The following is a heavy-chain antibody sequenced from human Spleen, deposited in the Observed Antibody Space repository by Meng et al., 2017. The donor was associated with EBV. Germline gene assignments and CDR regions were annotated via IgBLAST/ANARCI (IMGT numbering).Heavy chain of an antibody. D-gene: IGHD6-13*01. J-gene: IGHJ4*02. Sequence: QVQLVQSGSELKKPGASVTVACKASGYSLTDYPMNWVRQAPGQGLEWMGWINTNTGNPTYDQGFTGRFVFLLDTSVNTAYLQINSLKAEDTAVYYCARGAAAGHWGQGTLVTASS. V-gene: IGHV7-4-1*02. CDR3: ARGAAAGH. CDR1: GYSLTDYP. CDR2: INTNTGNP.